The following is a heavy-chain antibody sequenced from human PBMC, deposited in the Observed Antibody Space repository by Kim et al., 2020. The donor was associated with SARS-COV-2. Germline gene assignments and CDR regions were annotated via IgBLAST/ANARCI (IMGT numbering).Heavy chain of an antibody. CDR3: ARDQNRDWYFDL. Sequence: DYALSVTGRITITPETSKNQFSLELNSVTPDDTAVYYCARDQNRDWYFDLWGRGTLVTVSS. V-gene: IGHV6-1*01. J-gene: IGHJ2*01.